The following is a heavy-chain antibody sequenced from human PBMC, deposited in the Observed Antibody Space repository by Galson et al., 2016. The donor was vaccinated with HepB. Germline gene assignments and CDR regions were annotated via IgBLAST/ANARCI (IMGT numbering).Heavy chain of an antibody. CDR2: VNRDGSGT. Sequence: SLRLSCAASGLPFSTYSMNWVRQAPGKGLEYVANVNRDGSGTHYMDSAKGRFTISRDNARNSVALQINSLRPEDTGLYYCLSGYTSGIWGQGTMVTVSS. CDR1: GLPFSTYS. J-gene: IGHJ3*02. CDR3: LSGYTSGI. V-gene: IGHV3-7*01. D-gene: IGHD6-19*01.